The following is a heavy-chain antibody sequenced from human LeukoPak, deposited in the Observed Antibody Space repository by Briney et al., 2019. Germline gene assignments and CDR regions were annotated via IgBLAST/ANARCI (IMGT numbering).Heavy chain of an antibody. CDR2: LYSGGSI. V-gene: IGHV3-53*01. D-gene: IGHD3-22*01. J-gene: IGHJ4*02. Sequence: ARSLRFSCAASGFTVRSNYMSWVRQAPAKRLEWVSVLYSGGSIYYAESVKGRFTISRDNSRNTLYLQMNSLRAEDTAVYYCARGTYYDSSGYHFDYWGQGTLVTVSS. CDR1: GFTVRSNY. CDR3: ARGTYYDSSGYHFDY.